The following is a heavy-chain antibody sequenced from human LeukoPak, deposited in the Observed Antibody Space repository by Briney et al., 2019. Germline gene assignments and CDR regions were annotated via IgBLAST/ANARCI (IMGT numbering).Heavy chain of an antibody. D-gene: IGHD3-3*01. Sequence: ASVKVSCKASGYTFTSYGISWVRQAPGQGLEWMGWISAYNGNTNYAQKLQGRVTMTTDTSTSTAYMELRSLRSDDTAVYYCARESAYDFWSGYSNPEEYFQHWGQGTLVTVSS. CDR1: GYTFTSYG. CDR2: ISAYNGNT. CDR3: ARESAYDFWSGYSNPEEYFQH. J-gene: IGHJ1*01. V-gene: IGHV1-18*01.